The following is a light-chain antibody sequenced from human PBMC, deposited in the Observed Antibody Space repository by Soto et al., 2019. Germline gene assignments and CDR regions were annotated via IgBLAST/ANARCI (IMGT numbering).Light chain of an antibody. CDR2: DAF. CDR1: QSVSKY. V-gene: IGKV3-11*01. J-gene: IGKJ3*01. CDR3: QQRINWPLT. Sequence: EIVLTQSPATLSLSPGERATLSCRASQSVSKYLAWYQQKPGQVPRLLIYDAFNRATGIPVGFSGSGSGTDFTLTISSLEPEDFAVYYCQQRINWPLTFGPGTKVEVK.